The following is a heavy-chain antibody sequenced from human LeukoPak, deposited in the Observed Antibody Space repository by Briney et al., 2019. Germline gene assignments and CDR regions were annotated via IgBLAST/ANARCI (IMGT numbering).Heavy chain of an antibody. CDR1: GFTVSSNY. J-gene: IGHJ3*02. V-gene: IGHV3-66*02. CDR2: IYSAGST. Sequence: GGSLRLSCAASGFTVSSNYMNWVRQAPGKGLEWVSVIYSAGSTYYADSVKGRFTISRDNSKNTLYLQMNCLRAEDTAVYYCARGVACSGGRCYQAFDIWGQGTMVTVSS. D-gene: IGHD2-15*01. CDR3: ARGVACSGGRCYQAFDI.